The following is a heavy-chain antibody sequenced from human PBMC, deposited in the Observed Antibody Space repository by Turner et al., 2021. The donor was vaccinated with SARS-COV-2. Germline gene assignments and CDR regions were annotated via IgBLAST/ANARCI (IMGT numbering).Heavy chain of an antibody. CDR1: GFTFSSYA. J-gene: IGHJ6*02. V-gene: IGHV3-30*04. CDR2: ISYDGSNK. Sequence: QVQLVESGGGVVQPGRSLRLSCAASGFTFSSYAMHWVRQASGKGLEWVAVISYDGSNKYYADSVKGRFTISRDNAKNTLYLQMNSLRAEDTAVYYCARDPDYYDSSGYWGAYYYGMDVWGQGTTVTVSS. D-gene: IGHD3-22*01. CDR3: ARDPDYYDSSGYWGAYYYGMDV.